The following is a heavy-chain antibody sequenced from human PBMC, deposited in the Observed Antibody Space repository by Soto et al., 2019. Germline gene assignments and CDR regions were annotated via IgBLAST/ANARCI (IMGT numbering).Heavy chain of an antibody. CDR2: ISSSGDRT. CDR3: ARGGDVVVPVAIMYLDY. D-gene: IGHD2-2*01. V-gene: IGHV3-64*02. Sequence: EVQLVESGEGLVQPGGSLRLSCAASGFTFSSYAMHWVRQAPGKGLEYVSAISSSGDRTYYADSVKGRFTISRDNSKNTLYLQMGSLRAEDMAVYYCARGGDVVVPVAIMYLDYWGQGTLVTVSS. J-gene: IGHJ4*02. CDR1: GFTFSSYA.